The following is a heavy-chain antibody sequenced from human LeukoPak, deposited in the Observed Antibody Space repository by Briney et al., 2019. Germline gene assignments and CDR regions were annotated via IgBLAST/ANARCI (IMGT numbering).Heavy chain of an antibody. Sequence: GGSLRLSCAASGFTFSSYAMSWVRQAPGKGLEWVSAISGSGGSTYYADSVKGRFTISRDNSRDTLYLQMNSLRAEDTAVYYCARDRDVSSSWYEPFDYWGQGTLVTVSS. CDR2: ISGSGGST. CDR1: GFTFSSYA. D-gene: IGHD6-13*01. J-gene: IGHJ4*02. CDR3: ARDRDVSSSWYEPFDY. V-gene: IGHV3-23*01.